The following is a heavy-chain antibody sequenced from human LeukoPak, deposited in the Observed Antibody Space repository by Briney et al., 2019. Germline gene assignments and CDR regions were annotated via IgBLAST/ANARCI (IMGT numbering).Heavy chain of an antibody. J-gene: IGHJ4*02. D-gene: IGHD2-8*02. V-gene: IGHV3-7*01. CDR2: IKKDGSEE. CDR3: TGSSGY. CDR1: GFTFSRSW. Sequence: GGSLSLSCAASGFTFSRSWMSWVRQAPGKGLEWVANIKKDGSEEYYVDSVKGRFTISRDNAKNSLYLQMNSLRGEDTAVYYSTGSSGYWGQGTLVIVSS.